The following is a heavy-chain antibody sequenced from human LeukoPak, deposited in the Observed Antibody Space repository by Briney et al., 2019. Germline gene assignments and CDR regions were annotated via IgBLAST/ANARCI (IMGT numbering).Heavy chain of an antibody. D-gene: IGHD6-13*01. CDR1: GGSISGSNW. J-gene: IGHJ4*02. CDR3: ARDRHSSSWAYYFDY. CDR2: IYHSGST. V-gene: IGHV4-4*02. Sequence: SGTLSLTCAVSGGSISGSNWWSWVRQPPGKGLEWIGEIYHSGSTNYNPSLKSRVTISVDKSKNQFSLKLSSVTAADTAVYYCARDRHSSSWAYYFDYWGQGTLVTVSS.